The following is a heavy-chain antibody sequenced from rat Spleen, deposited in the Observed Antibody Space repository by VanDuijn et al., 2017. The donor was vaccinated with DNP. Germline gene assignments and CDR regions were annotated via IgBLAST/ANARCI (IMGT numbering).Heavy chain of an antibody. V-gene: IGHV3-1*01. CDR3: ARGGLQWLLDS. CDR2: INYSGAT. CDR1: GHSITSNY. D-gene: IGHD1-1*01. Sequence: EVQLQESGPGPVKPSQSLSLTCSVTGHSITSNYWAWIRKFPGNKMEWMGYINYSGATAYNPSLKSRVSITRDTSKNQFFLQLNSVITEDTATYYCARGGLQWLLDSWGQGVMVTVSS. J-gene: IGHJ2*01.